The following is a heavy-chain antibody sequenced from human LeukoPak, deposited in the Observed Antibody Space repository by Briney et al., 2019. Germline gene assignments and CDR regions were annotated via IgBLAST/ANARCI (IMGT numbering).Heavy chain of an antibody. Sequence: ASVKVSCKASGYTLTGYYMHWVRQAPGQGLEWMGWINPNSGGTNYAQKFQGRVTMTRDTSISTAYMELSRLRSDDTAVYYCAREVDVGGFFDYWGQGTLVTVSS. J-gene: IGHJ4*02. V-gene: IGHV1-2*02. CDR3: AREVDVGGFFDY. CDR2: INPNSGGT. D-gene: IGHD3-16*01. CDR1: GYTLTGYY.